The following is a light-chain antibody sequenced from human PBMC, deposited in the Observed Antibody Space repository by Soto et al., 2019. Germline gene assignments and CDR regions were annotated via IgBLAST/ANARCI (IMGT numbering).Light chain of an antibody. CDR3: QQYSSYSSGT. Sequence: DIQMTQSPSTLSASEGGRVTITCRASQSIDYWLAWYQQKPGKAPKLLIYKASTLESGVPSRFSGSGSGTEFTLTISILEPDDFATYYCQQYSSYSSGTFGQGTKVEIK. V-gene: IGKV1-5*03. CDR2: KAS. J-gene: IGKJ1*01. CDR1: QSIDYW.